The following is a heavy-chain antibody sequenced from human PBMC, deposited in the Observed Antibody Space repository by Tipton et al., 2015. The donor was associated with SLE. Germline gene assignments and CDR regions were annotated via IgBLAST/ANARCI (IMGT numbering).Heavy chain of an antibody. V-gene: IGHV4-59*01. CDR3: ARDQVGYSGYTSFYYMDV. CDR2: IYYSGST. J-gene: IGHJ6*03. D-gene: IGHD5-12*01. Sequence: TLSLTCTVSGGSISTYYWSWIRQPPGKGLEWIGYIYYSGSTNYNPSLKSRVTISVDTSKNLFSLKLSSVTAADTAVYYCARDQVGYSGYTSFYYMDVWGKGPTVTVSS. CDR1: GGSISTYY.